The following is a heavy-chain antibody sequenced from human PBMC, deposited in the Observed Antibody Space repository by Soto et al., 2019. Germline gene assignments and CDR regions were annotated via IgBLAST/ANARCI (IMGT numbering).Heavy chain of an antibody. D-gene: IGHD5-12*01. CDR1: GFTFSSYG. CDR3: AKPGHSGYDRRGYFDY. Sequence: GGSLRLSCAASGFTFSSYGMHWVRQAPGKGLEWVAVISYDGSNKYYADSVKGRFTISRDNSKNTLYLQMNSLRAEDTAVYYCAKPGHSGYDRRGYFDYWGQGTLVTVSS. CDR2: ISYDGSNK. J-gene: IGHJ4*02. V-gene: IGHV3-30*18.